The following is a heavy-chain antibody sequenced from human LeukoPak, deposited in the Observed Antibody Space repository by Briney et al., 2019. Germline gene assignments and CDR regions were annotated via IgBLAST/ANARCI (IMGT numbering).Heavy chain of an antibody. CDR2: ISYDGSNK. J-gene: IGHJ2*01. CDR1: GFTFSSYG. D-gene: IGHD1-1*01. V-gene: IGHV3-30*03. Sequence: GRSLRLSCAASGFTFSSYGMHWVRQAPGKGLEWVAVISYDGSNKYYVDSVKGRLTIYRDNSKNTLYLQMNSLRAEDTAVYYCARDMEXWTXTDSNWYFYLWGRGTLVTVSS. CDR3: ARDMEXWTXTDSNWYFYL.